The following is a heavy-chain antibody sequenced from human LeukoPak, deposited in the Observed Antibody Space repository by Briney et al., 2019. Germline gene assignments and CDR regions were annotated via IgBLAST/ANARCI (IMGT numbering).Heavy chain of an antibody. D-gene: IGHD3-22*01. J-gene: IGHJ4*02. V-gene: IGHV3-21*01. CDR2: ISSSSSYI. CDR3: AIDNPPGYYDSSGTYYFDY. CDR1: GFTFSSYS. Sequence: PGGSLRLSCAASGFTFSSYSMNWVRQAPGKGLEWVSSISSSSSYIYYADSVKGRCTISRDNAKNSLYLQMNTLRAEDTAVYYCAIDNPPGYYDSSGTYYFDYWGQGTLVTVSS.